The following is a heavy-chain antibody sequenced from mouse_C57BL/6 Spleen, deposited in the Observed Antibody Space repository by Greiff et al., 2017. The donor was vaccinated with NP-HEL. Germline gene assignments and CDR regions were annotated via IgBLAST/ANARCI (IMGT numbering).Heavy chain of an antibody. CDR2: IYPGDGDT. CDR1: GYAFSSYW. D-gene: IGHD6-1*01. J-gene: IGHJ2*01. CDR3: ARERNFRSLFDY. V-gene: IGHV1-80*01. Sequence: QVQLQQSGAELVKPGASVKISCKASGYAFSSYWMNWVKQRPGKGLEWIGQIYPGDGDTNYNGKFKGKATLTADKSSSTAYMQLSSLTSEDSAVYFCARERNFRSLFDYWGQGTTLTVSS.